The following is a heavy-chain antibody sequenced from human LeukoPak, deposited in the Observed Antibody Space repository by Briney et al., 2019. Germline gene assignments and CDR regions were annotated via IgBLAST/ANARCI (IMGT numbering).Heavy chain of an antibody. V-gene: IGHV1-69*01. CDR3: ATFTMVRGVIYYYGMDV. CDR2: IIPIFGTA. CDR1: GGTFSSYA. J-gene: IGHJ6*02. D-gene: IGHD3-10*01. Sequence: ASVKVSCKASGGTFSSYAISWVRQAPGQGLEWMGGIIPIFGTANYAQKFQGRVTITADESTSTAYMELSSLRSEDTAVYYCATFTMVRGVIYYYGMDVWGQGTTVTVSS.